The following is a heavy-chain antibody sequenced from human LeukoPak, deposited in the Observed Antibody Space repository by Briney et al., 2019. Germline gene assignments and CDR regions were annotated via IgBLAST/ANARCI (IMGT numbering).Heavy chain of an antibody. CDR2: IWYDGSNK. Sequence: GGSLRLSCAASGFTFSSYGMHWVRQAPGKGLEWVAVIWYDGSNKYYADSVKGRFTISRDNSKNTLFLQINSLRAEDTAVYYCARGVVGLYAGFDYWGQGTLVTVSS. CDR1: GFTFSSYG. CDR3: ARGVVGLYAGFDY. D-gene: IGHD2-21*01. J-gene: IGHJ4*02. V-gene: IGHV3-33*01.